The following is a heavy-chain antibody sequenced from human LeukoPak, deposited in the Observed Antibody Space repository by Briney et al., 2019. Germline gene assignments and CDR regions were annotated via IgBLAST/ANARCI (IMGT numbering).Heavy chain of an antibody. J-gene: IGHJ4*02. CDR1: GFTFSSSE. CDR3: DYHGN. V-gene: IGHV3-48*02. D-gene: IGHD3-10*01. CDR2: ISGSSTSI. Sequence: GGSLRLSCAAPGFTFSSSEMNWMRQAPGKGLEWLSSISGSSTSIYYADSVKGRFTISRDNVKNLLYLQMDSLRDEDTAVYYCDYHGNWGQGTLVTVSS.